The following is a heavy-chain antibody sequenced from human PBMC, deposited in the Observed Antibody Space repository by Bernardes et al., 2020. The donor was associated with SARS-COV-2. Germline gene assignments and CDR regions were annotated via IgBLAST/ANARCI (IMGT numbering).Heavy chain of an antibody. CDR2: INTNTGNP. V-gene: IGHV7-4-1*02. Sequence: ASVKVSCKASGYTFTSYAMNWVRQAPGQGLEWMGWINTNTGNPTYAQGFTGRFVFSLDTSVSTAYLQISSLKAEDTAVYYCARDSFPQGVDTAMALYWGQGTLVTVSS. J-gene: IGHJ4*02. CDR3: ARDSFPQGVDTAMALY. D-gene: IGHD5-18*01. CDR1: GYTFTSYA.